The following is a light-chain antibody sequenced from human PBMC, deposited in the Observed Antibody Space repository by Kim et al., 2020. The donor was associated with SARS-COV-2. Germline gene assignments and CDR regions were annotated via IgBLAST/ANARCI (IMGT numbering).Light chain of an antibody. Sequence: VGDTVTITCQASQDISNFLSWYQHKPGKAPQRLIYDASSLVTGVPSRFSGSGSGTSFTFTITSLQPEDIATYFCQQYKDQPPFTFGQGTKLEI. CDR3: QQYKDQPPFT. V-gene: IGKV1-33*01. J-gene: IGKJ2*01. CDR2: DAS. CDR1: QDISNF.